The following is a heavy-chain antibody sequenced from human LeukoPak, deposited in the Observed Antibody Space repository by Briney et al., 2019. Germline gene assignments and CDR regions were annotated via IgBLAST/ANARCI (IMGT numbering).Heavy chain of an antibody. CDR1: GFTFSSYG. Sequence: GGSLRLSCAASGFTFSSYGMHWVRQAPGKGLEWVAVISFDGNKRYYADSVKGRFTISRDNSKNTLSVEMNSLRPEDTAVYYCAKDHLHIFGSGSHIDFWGQGTLVTVSP. V-gene: IGHV3-30*18. J-gene: IGHJ4*02. CDR3: AKDHLHIFGSGSHIDF. D-gene: IGHD3-10*01. CDR2: ISFDGNKR.